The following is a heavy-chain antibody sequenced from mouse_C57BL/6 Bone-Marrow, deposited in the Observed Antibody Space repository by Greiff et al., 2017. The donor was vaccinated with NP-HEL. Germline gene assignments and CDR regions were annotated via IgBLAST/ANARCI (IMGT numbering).Heavy chain of an antibody. CDR1: GYAFSSSW. J-gene: IGHJ4*01. D-gene: IGHD1-1*01. CDR3: ERKEAYYYGSRYAMDY. Sequence: QVQLQQSGPELVKPGASVKLSCKASGYAFSSSWMNWVKQRPGKGLEWIGRIYPGDGDTNYNGKFKGKATLTADKSSSTAYMQLSSLTSEDSAVYFCERKEAYYYGSRYAMDYWGRGTSVTVSS. CDR2: IYPGDGDT. V-gene: IGHV1-82*01.